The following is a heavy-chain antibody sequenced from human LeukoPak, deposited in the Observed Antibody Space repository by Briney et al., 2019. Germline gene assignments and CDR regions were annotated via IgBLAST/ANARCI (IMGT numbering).Heavy chain of an antibody. CDR2: MYCGST. Sequence: SETLSLTCTESGGSFSSGGYYWGRIRQPPGKGLEWIATMYCGSTYYNQSLKSRVTISVDTSNNQFSLKLTSATAADTAVYCCARHVGYYYNYMDVWGKGTTVTVSS. D-gene: IGHD3-3*01. CDR1: GGSFSSGGYY. J-gene: IGHJ6*03. V-gene: IGHV4-39*01. CDR3: ARHVGYYYNYMDV.